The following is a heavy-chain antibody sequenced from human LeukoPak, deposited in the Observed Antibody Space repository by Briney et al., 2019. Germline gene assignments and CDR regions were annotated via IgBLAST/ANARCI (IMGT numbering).Heavy chain of an antibody. V-gene: IGHV4-39*01. D-gene: IGHD3-10*01. Sequence: SETLSLTCTVSGGSISSSSYYWGWIRQPPGKGLEWIGSIYHSGSSYYNPSLKSRVTISVDTSKNQFSLKLSPVTAADTAVYYCARHSSYYGNFDYWGQGTLVTVSS. CDR3: ARHSSYYGNFDY. J-gene: IGHJ4*02. CDR2: IYHSGSS. CDR1: GGSISSSSYY.